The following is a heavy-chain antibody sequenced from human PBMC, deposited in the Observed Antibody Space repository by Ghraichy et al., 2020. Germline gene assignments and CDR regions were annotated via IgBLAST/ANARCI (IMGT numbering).Heavy chain of an antibody. V-gene: IGHV3-23*01. CDR3: ANNGRGSEY. CDR1: GFTFSVYA. J-gene: IGHJ4*02. CDR2: ITASGGAT. Sequence: GGSLRLSCVASGFTFSVYAMSWVRQAPGKGLEWVSAITASGGATYYADSVKGRFTISRDNSKNTLYLQMNSLRGEDTAVYYCANNGRGSEYWGQGTLVTVSS. D-gene: IGHD2-8*01.